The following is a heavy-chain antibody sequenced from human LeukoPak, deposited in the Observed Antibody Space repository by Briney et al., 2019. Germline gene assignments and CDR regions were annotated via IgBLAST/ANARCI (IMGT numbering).Heavy chain of an antibody. V-gene: IGHV3-7*03. CDR3: AGGTGFIIKD. CDR1: GFTLSSYS. Sequence: PGGSLRLSCAASGFTLSSYSMNWVRRAPGKGLEWVANIKQDGSEKNYVDSVKGRFTISRDNAKNSLYLQMNNLRVEDTAMYYCAGGTGFIIKDWGQGTLVTVPS. J-gene: IGHJ4*02. CDR2: IKQDGSEK. D-gene: IGHD3-9*01.